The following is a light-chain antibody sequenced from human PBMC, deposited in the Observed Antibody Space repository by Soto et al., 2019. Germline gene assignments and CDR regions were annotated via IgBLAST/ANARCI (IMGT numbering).Light chain of an antibody. CDR1: SSDVGGYNY. CDR3: SSYAYTSIL. J-gene: IGLJ2*01. V-gene: IGLV2-14*03. Sequence: QSALTQPASVSGSPGQSITISCTGTSSDVGGYNYVSWYQQYPGEAPKLMIYDVSSRPSGVSNRFSGSKSGNTASLTISGLQAEDEADYYCSSYAYTSILFGGGTKLTVL. CDR2: DVS.